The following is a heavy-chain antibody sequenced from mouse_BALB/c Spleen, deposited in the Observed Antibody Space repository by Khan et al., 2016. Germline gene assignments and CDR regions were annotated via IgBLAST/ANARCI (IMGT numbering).Heavy chain of an antibody. V-gene: IGHV3-8*02. Sequence: EVQLQESGPSLVKLSQTLSLTCSVTGDSITSGYWNWIRKFPGNKLEYMGYISHSGSTYYNPSLKSRISITRDTSKNQYYLQLKSVTTEDTATYYSWSYDGSTYDGGLDYWGQGTSVTVS. J-gene: IGHJ4*01. CDR3: WSYDGSTYDGGLDY. D-gene: IGHD2-10*01. CDR1: GDSITSGY. CDR2: ISHSGST.